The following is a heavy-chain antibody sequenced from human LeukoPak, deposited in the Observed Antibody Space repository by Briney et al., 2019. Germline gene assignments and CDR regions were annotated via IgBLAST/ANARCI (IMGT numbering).Heavy chain of an antibody. J-gene: IGHJ4*02. V-gene: IGHV3-7*01. CDR1: GFTFSSYW. CDR3: ARSGASEYYYDSSGYYY. CDR2: IKQDGSEK. D-gene: IGHD3-22*01. Sequence: AGGSLRLSCAASGFTFSSYWMSWVRQAPGKGLEWVANIKQDGSEKYYVDSVKGRFTISRDNAKNSLYLQMNSLRGEDTAVYYWARSGASEYYYDSSGYYYWGQGTLVTVSS.